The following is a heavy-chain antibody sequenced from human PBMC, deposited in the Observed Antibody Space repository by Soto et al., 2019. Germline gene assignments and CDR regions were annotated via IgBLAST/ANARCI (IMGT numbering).Heavy chain of an antibody. CDR1: GFTFRNYW. Sequence: DGSLRLSCAASGFTFRNYWMHWVSQVPGKGLLWVARLNADGSAPDYTDSVRGRFTISRDNAMKTLYLQMNRVTTEDTAVYYCVRADPQCAHNNCPSLDYWGPGTLVTVSS. D-gene: IGHD1-1*01. CDR3: VRADPQCAHNNCPSLDY. J-gene: IGHJ4*02. V-gene: IGHV3-74*01. CDR2: LNADGSAP.